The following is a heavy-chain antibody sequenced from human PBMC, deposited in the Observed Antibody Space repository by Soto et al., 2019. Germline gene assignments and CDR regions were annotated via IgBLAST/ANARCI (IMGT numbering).Heavy chain of an antibody. J-gene: IGHJ5*02. V-gene: IGHV1-8*01. CDR3: ARMASFGSLNWFDP. Sequence: GXSVKVSCKASGYIFTNNDVSWVRQATGQGLEWMGWMNPGSGDTGYAQKFRGRVTMTRNISIATAYMELSSLRADDTAIYYCARMASFGSLNWFDPWGQGPLVTVSS. D-gene: IGHD5-18*01. CDR2: MNPGSGDT. CDR1: GYIFTNND.